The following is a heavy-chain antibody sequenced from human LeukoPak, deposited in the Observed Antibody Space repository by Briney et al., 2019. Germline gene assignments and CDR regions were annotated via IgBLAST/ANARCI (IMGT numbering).Heavy chain of an antibody. D-gene: IGHD4-11*01. J-gene: IGHJ4*02. CDR3: ARDETTGVLHFDY. V-gene: IGHV3-33*01. CDR1: GFTFSSYG. CDR2: MWYDGSNK. Sequence: GRSLRLSCAASGFTFSSYGMHWARQAPGKGLEWVAVMWYDGSNKYYAGSVKGRFTISRDNSENTLYLQMNSLRAEDTAVYYCARDETTGVLHFDYWGQGTLVTVSS.